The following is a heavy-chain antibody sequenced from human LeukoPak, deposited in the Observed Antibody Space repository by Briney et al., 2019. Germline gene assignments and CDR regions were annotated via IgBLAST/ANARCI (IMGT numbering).Heavy chain of an antibody. Sequence: GGSLRLSCEASGFTFNNYVMTWVRQAPGKGLEWVGRIRSEADGGTTDYSAPVKGRFAISRNDSKNTLYLQMNRLEVEDTAVYYCTTLVLASTYDYWGLGTLVTVSS. V-gene: IGHV3-15*01. CDR3: TTLVLASTYDY. CDR2: IRSEADGGTT. CDR1: GFTFNNYV. J-gene: IGHJ4*02. D-gene: IGHD2-15*01.